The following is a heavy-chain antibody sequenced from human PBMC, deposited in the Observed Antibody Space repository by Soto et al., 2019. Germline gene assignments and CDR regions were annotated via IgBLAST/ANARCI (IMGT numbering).Heavy chain of an antibody. CDR2: ITRGGST. J-gene: IGHJ6*02. V-gene: IGHV4-34*01. Sequence: SETLSLTCGVYGGSFSAYSWTWLRQSPGKGLEWIGEITRGGSTDYNPALKSRLVMSVDTSKNRFSLRVTSVTAADAAVYFCARARFDSWSHIYYGLDVWGQGTTVTVSS. CDR3: ARARFDSWSHIYYGLDV. D-gene: IGHD3-3*01. CDR1: GGSFSAYS.